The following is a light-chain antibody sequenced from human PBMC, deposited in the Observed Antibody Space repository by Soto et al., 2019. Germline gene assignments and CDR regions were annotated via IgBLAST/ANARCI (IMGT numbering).Light chain of an antibody. CDR3: QESDAFPYT. V-gene: IGKV1-39*01. Sequence: DSQMTQSPSSLSASVGDRVTSTCRAGQSITTYLNWYQQKPGKAPNLLIYAASRLQSGVPSRFSGSGSGTDFTLTISSLQPEDFATYYCQESDAFPYTFGGGTKVDI. CDR2: AAS. J-gene: IGKJ4*01. CDR1: QSITTY.